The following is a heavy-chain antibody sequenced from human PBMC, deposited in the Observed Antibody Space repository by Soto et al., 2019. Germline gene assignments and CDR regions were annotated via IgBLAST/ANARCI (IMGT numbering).Heavy chain of an antibody. CDR1: GYTFTSYY. D-gene: IGHD4-17*01. J-gene: IGHJ3*02. Sequence: ASVKASCKAAGYTFTSYYMNWVRPAPGQGLEWMGIIIPRGRITSYAQKFQGRVTMTRDTSTSTVYMELSSLRSEDTAVYDCASGRNTTVRPDAFDIWGQGTMVTVS. CDR3: ASGRNTTVRPDAFDI. V-gene: IGHV1-46*01. CDR2: IIPRGRIT.